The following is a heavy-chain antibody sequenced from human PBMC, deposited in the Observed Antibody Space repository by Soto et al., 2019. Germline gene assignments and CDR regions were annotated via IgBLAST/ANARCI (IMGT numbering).Heavy chain of an antibody. CDR2: IYHSGST. CDR3: AREGTDYYDSSGYYFDY. V-gene: IGHV4-4*02. Sequence: QVQLQESGPGLVKPSGTLSLTCAVSGGSISSSNWWSWVRQPPGKGLEWIGEIYHSGSTNYNPSLRSRVTISVDKSKNQFSLKLSSVTAADTAVYYCAREGTDYYDSSGYYFDYWGQGTLVTVSS. D-gene: IGHD3-22*01. J-gene: IGHJ4*02. CDR1: GGSISSSNW.